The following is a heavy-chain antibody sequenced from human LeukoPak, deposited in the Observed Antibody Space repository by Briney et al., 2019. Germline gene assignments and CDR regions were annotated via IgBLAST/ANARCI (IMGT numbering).Heavy chain of an antibody. CDR2: INPSGDST. CDR3: ARVARYCSGGSCYSRNWFDP. V-gene: IGHV1-46*01. J-gene: IGHJ5*02. Sequence: AASVKVSCKASRDTFTSYYIHWVRQAPGQGLEWMGIINPSGDSTNYAQKFQGRVTMTRDTSTSTVYMELSSLRSEDTAVYYCARVARYCSGGSCYSRNWFDPWGQGTLVTVSS. CDR1: RDTFTSYY. D-gene: IGHD2-15*01.